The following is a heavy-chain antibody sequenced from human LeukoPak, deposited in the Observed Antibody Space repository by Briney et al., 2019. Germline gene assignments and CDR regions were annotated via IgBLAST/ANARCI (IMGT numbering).Heavy chain of an antibody. CDR3: ATGSILAVTTPFDY. Sequence: ASVKVSCKASGYTFTAYYVHWVRQAPGKGLEWMGGFDPEDGETIYAQKFQGRVTMTEDTSTDTAYMELSSLRSEDTAVYYCATGSILAVTTPFDYWGQGTLVTVSS. CDR2: FDPEDGET. CDR1: GYTFTAYY. J-gene: IGHJ4*02. V-gene: IGHV1-24*01. D-gene: IGHD4-17*01.